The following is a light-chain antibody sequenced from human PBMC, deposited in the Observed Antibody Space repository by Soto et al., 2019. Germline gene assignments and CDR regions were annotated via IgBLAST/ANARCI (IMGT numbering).Light chain of an antibody. V-gene: IGLV2-11*01. CDR3: CSYAGSYTLV. Sequence: QSALTHPRSVSGSPGHSVTISCTGTSSDVGGYNYVSWYQQHPGKAPKLMIYDVNKRPSGVPDRFSGSKSGNTASLTISGLQAEDEADYYCCSYAGSYTLVFGTGTKVTVL. J-gene: IGLJ1*01. CDR2: DVN. CDR1: SSDVGGYNY.